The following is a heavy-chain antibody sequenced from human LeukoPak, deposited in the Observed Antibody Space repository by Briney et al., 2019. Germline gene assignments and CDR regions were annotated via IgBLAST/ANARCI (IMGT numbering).Heavy chain of an antibody. J-gene: IGHJ6*02. D-gene: IGHD3-10*01. CDR1: GGTFSSYA. CDR2: IIPIFGTA. V-gene: IGHV1-69*13. CDR3: ARDTYYYGSEPDYYYGMDV. Sequence: SATVSCTASGGTFSSYAISWVRQAPGQGLEWMGGIIPIFGTANYAQKFQGRVTITADESTSTAYMELSSLRSEDTAVYYCARDTYYYGSEPDYYYGMDVWGQGTTVTVSS.